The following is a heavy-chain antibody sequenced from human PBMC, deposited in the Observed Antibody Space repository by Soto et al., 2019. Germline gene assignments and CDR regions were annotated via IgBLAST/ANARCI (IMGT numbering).Heavy chain of an antibody. D-gene: IGHD3-22*01. V-gene: IGHV1-58*01. Sequence: QMQLVQSGPEVKKPGTSVKVSCKASGFTFTSSAVQRVRQARGQRLEGIGWIVVGSGNTNYAQKFQERDTITRDMSTSTAYMELRSLRSEDTAVYYCAAGVSYYYDSSGYALGSDYWGQGTLVTVSS. CDR1: GFTFTSSA. CDR3: AAGVSYYYDSSGYALGSDY. J-gene: IGHJ4*02. CDR2: IVVGSGNT.